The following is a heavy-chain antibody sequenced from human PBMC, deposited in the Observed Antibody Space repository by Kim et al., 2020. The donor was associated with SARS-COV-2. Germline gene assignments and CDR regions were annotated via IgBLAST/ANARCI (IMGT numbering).Heavy chain of an antibody. CDR2: IDPSDSYT. V-gene: IGHV5-10-1*01. Sequence: GESLKISCKGSGYSFTSYWISWVRQMPGKGLEWMGRIDPSDSYTNYSPSFQGHVTISADKSISTAYLQWSSLKASDTAMYYCARHGVVYCGGDCYSNWFDPWGQGTLVTVSS. CDR1: GYSFTSYW. J-gene: IGHJ5*02. CDR3: ARHGVVYCGGDCYSNWFDP. D-gene: IGHD2-21*02.